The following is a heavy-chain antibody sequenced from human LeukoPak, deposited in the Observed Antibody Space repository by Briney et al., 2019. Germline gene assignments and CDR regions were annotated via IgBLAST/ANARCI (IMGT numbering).Heavy chain of an antibody. CDR2: IYYSGST. Sequence: SQTLSLTCTVSGGSISSGGYYWSWIRQHPGKGLEWIGYIYYSGSTYYNPSLKSRVTISVDTSKNQFSLKLSSVTAADTAVYYCARELYDPSNWFDPWGQGTLVTVPS. CDR3: ARELYDPSNWFDP. D-gene: IGHD3-3*01. V-gene: IGHV4-31*03. J-gene: IGHJ5*02. CDR1: GGSISSGGYY.